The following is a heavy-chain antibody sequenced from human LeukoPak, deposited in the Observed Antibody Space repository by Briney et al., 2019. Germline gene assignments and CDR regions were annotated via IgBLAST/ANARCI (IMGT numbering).Heavy chain of an antibody. Sequence: SQTLSLTCTVSGASISSGSHYWSWIRQPAGRGLEWIGRIYTSGSTNYNPSLKSRVTISVDTSKNQFSLKLSSVTAADTAVYYCASGILRSMVDYWGQGTLVTVSS. CDR3: ASGILRSMVDY. CDR1: GASISSGSHY. V-gene: IGHV4-61*02. D-gene: IGHD3-9*01. CDR2: IYTSGST. J-gene: IGHJ4*02.